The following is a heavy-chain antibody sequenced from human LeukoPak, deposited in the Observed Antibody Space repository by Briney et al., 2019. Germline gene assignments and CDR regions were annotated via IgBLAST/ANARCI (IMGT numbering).Heavy chain of an antibody. CDR1: GVSFSDYY. CDR2: ISYSGST. Sequence: SETLSLTCTVFGVSFSDYYWSWIRQPPGKGLELIGHISYSGSTNYNPSLKSRVTISEDTSKNQFSLKLSSVTAADTAVYYCARGLYSSSWPDAFDIWGQGTMVTVSS. V-gene: IGHV4-59*01. J-gene: IGHJ3*02. D-gene: IGHD6-13*01. CDR3: ARGLYSSSWPDAFDI.